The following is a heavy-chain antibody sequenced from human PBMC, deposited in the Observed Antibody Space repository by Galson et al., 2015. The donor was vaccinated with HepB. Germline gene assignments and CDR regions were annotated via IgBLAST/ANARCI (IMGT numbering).Heavy chain of an antibody. CDR2: ISYDGSNK. J-gene: IGHJ6*02. V-gene: IGHV3-30-3*01. CDR1: GFTFSSYA. CDR3: ARERRWLQLRGYYGMDV. Sequence: SLRLSCAASGFTFSSYAMHWVRQAPGKGLEWVAVISYDGSNKYYADSVKGRFTISRDNSKNTLYLQMNSLRAEDTAVYYCARERRWLQLRGYYGMDVWGQGTTVTVS. D-gene: IGHD5-24*01.